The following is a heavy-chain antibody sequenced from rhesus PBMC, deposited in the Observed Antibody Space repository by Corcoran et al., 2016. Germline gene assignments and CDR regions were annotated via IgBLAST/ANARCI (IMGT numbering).Heavy chain of an antibody. V-gene: IGHV1-198*02. CDR3: ARGVWFGIAAAGIVLDAFDF. Sequence: QVQLVQSGAEVKKPGASVKVSCKASGFTFGSYAISWVRQAPGLGLEWMGVIIPLVGVTNYAGKFQGSVTITADTSTSTAYMELSSLRSEDTAVYYCARGVWFGIAAAGIVLDAFDFWGQGLRVTVSS. D-gene: IGHD6-25*01. CDR2: IIPLVGVT. J-gene: IGHJ3*01. CDR1: GFTFGSYA.